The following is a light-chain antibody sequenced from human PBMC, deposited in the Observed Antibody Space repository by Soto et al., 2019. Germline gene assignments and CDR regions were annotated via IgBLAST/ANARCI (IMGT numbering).Light chain of an antibody. V-gene: IGKV3-20*01. J-gene: IGKJ4*01. Sequence: EFVLTQSPGTLSLSPGERATLSCRTSQSVSSNQLAWYQQKPGQAPRLLIYGASSRTTGIPDRFSGSGSGTNFTLTISRLETEDVATYYCQQYENRPLTFGGGTKVE. CDR3: QQYENRPLT. CDR2: GAS. CDR1: QSVSSNQ.